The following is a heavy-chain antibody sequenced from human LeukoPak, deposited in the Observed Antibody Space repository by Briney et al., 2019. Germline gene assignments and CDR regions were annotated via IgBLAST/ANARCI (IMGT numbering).Heavy chain of an antibody. CDR3: ARDLVAVVTFDY. Sequence: ASVKVSCKASGYTFTSYGISWVRQAPGQGLEWMGWISAYNGNTNYAQKLQGRVTMTTDTSTTTAYMELRSLRSDDTAVYYCARDLVAVVTFDYWGQGTLVTVSS. D-gene: IGHD6-19*01. CDR2: ISAYNGNT. V-gene: IGHV1-18*01. J-gene: IGHJ4*02. CDR1: GYTFTSYG.